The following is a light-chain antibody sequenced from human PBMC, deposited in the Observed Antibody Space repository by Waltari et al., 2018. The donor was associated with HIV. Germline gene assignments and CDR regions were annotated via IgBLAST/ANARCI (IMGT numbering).Light chain of an antibody. J-gene: IGLJ3*02. CDR3: QSSDSSNWV. CDR2: EDN. V-gene: IGLV6-57*01. Sequence: NFMLTQPHSVSESPGKTVTISCTRSSGSIASNYVQWYQQRPGSSPTTVIYEDNQRPSWFPDRFSGSIDSSSNSASLTISGLKTEDEADYYCQSSDSSNWVFGGGTKLTVL. CDR1: SGSIASNY.